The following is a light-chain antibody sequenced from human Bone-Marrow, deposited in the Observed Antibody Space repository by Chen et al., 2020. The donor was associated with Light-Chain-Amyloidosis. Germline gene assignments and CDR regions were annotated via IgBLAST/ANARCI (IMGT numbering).Light chain of an antibody. J-gene: IGKJ2*01. CDR2: GAS. CDR3: QQYCTIPYT. V-gene: IGKV4-1*01. Sequence: DIVMTQSTDSLAVSLCEMASINCKSSQSVLCNSDNKNYLVWYQQKPRQAPKLLIYGASTRESGVPDRFSGSGYGADFTRTISSLQAEDVAVYYCQQYCTIPYTFGQGTKLEIK. CDR1: QSVLCNSDNKNY.